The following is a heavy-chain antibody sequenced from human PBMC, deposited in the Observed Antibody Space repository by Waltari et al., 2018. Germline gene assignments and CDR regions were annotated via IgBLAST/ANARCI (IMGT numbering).Heavy chain of an antibody. Sequence: QVQLVQSGAEVKKPGASVKVSCKASGYTFTSYDINWVRQATGQGLEWMGWMNPNSGNTGYAQKFQGRVTMTRNTAISTAYMELSSLRSEDTAVYYWARIKRKLASFDYWGQGTLVTVSS. CDR2: MNPNSGNT. D-gene: IGHD6-13*01. V-gene: IGHV1-8*02. CDR1: GYTFTSYD. CDR3: ARIKRKLASFDY. J-gene: IGHJ4*02.